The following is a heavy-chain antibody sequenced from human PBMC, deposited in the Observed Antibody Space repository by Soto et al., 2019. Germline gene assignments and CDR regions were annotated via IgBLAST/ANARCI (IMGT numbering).Heavy chain of an antibody. D-gene: IGHD2-2*01. CDR3: ARLTSEGDYFDF. J-gene: IGHJ4*02. V-gene: IGHV4-4*07. CDR1: SGSISGQY. CDR2: IYTSGNT. Sequence: PSETLSLTCTVSSGSISGQYWSWIRQSAGKGLEWIGRIGRIYTSGNTNYNPSLKSRVTMSVDTSKNQFSLKMNSVTAADTAVYYCARLTSEGDYFDFWGQGTLVTVSS.